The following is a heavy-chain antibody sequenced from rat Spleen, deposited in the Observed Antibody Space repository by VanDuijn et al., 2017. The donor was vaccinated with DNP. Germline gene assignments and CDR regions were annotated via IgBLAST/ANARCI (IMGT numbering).Heavy chain of an antibody. CDR2: ISTSTGNT. Sequence: EVQLVESGGGLVQPGRSLKLSCAASGFTFSNYDMAWVRQAPTKGLEWVTTISTSTGNTYYRDSVKGRFTVSRDNAKSTLYLQMDSLRSEDTATYYCARWEAAFDYWGQGVRVTVSS. CDR3: ARWEAAFDY. J-gene: IGHJ2*01. V-gene: IGHV5-25*01. CDR1: GFTFSNYD. D-gene: IGHD1-2*01.